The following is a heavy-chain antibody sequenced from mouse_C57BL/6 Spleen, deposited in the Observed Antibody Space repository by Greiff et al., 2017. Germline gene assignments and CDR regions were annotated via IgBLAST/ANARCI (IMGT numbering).Heavy chain of an antibody. Sequence: EVQRVESGGDLVKPGGSLKLSCAASGFAFSSYGMSWVRQTPDKRLEWVATISSGGSYTYYPDSVKWRFTISRDNAKNTLYLQMSSLKSEDTAMYYCARGLTTVVAYYFDYWGQGTTLTVSS. V-gene: IGHV5-6*01. D-gene: IGHD1-1*01. CDR2: ISSGGSYT. CDR3: ARGLTTVVAYYFDY. CDR1: GFAFSSYG. J-gene: IGHJ2*01.